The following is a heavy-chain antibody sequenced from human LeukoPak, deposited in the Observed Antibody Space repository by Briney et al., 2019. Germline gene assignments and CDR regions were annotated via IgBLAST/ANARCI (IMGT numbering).Heavy chain of an antibody. CDR1: GFTFSSYS. J-gene: IGHJ6*02. V-gene: IGHV3-21*04. D-gene: IGHD6-13*01. CDR3: AKGTYSSSWFAFYYYYGMDV. Sequence: GGSLRLSCAASGFTFSSYSMNWVRQAPGKGLEWVSSISSSSSYIYYADSVKGRFTISRDNSKNSLYLQMNSLRTEDTALYYCAKGTYSSSWFAFYYYYGMDVWGQGTTVTVSS. CDR2: ISSSSSYI.